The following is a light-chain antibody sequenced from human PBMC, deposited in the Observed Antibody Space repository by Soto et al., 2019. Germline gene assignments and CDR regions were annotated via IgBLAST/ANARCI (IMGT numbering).Light chain of an antibody. V-gene: IGKV3-20*01. CDR2: GAS. CDR3: QQFDSSVT. CDR1: QSVSSTF. Sequence: EIVXTXSPGSLSLSPGERATLSCRASQSVSSTFFAWYQQRPGQAPRLLMYGASSRATGIPKRFSGSGSGTDFTLTISRLEPEDFAVYYCQQFDSSVTFGQGTKVEIK. J-gene: IGKJ1*01.